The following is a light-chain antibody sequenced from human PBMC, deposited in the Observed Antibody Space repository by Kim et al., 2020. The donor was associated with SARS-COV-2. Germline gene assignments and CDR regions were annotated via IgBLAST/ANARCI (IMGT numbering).Light chain of an antibody. CDR1: QSVSSS. V-gene: IGKV3-15*01. J-gene: IGKJ4*01. CDR3: HQYYKWPLT. CDR2: GAS. Sequence: VYPGERAALSCRASQSVSSSLAWYQQKPGQAPILLNYGASTRATGIPATFSGSGSGTEFTLTISSLQSEDFAVYYCHQYYKWPLTFGGGTKVDIK.